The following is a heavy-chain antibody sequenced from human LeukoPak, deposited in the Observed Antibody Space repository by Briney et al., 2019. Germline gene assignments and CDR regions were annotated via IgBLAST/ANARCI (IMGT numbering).Heavy chain of an antibody. J-gene: IGHJ4*02. D-gene: IGHD1-1*01. CDR3: ATDTHAVSTGSFDY. V-gene: IGHV1-69*05. CDR1: GGTFSSYA. Sequence: SVKVSCKASGGTFSSYAISWVRQAPGQGLEWMGGIIPIFGTANYAQKFQGRVTITTDESTSTAYMELSSLRSEDTAVYYCATDTHAVSTGSFDYWGQGTLVTVSS. CDR2: IIPIFGTA.